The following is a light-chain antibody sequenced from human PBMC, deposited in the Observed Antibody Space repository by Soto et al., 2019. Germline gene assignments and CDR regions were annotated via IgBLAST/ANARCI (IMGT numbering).Light chain of an antibody. CDR3: QFYGDPSKT. V-gene: IGKV3-20*01. CDR1: QTVSINF. J-gene: IGKJ1*01. Sequence: EIVLTQSPGTLSLSPGERGTLSCRASQTVSINFLAWYHQKPGQAPRLLIFDASTRATGIPDRFTSSGSGTYFTLTTSRLETEDFAVYYCQFYGDPSKTFGQGTKVEI. CDR2: DAS.